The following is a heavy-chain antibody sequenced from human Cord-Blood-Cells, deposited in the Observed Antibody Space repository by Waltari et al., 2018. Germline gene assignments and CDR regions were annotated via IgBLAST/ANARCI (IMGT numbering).Heavy chain of an antibody. CDR2: TIPIFGTA. D-gene: IGHD1-26*01. V-gene: IGHV1-69*01. Sequence: QVQLVQSGAEVKKPGSSVKVSCKASGGTFSSYAISWVRHDPGQGLEGMGGTIPIFGTANYAQTFQGRVTITADESTSTAYMELSSLRSEDTAVYYCAREMGATTFDYWGQGTLVTVSS. J-gene: IGHJ4*02. CDR3: AREMGATTFDY. CDR1: GGTFSSYA.